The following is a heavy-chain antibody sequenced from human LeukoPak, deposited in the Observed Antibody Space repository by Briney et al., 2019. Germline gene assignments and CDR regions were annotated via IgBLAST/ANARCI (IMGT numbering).Heavy chain of an antibody. D-gene: IGHD2-2*01. CDR2: IYSGGRT. V-gene: IGHV3-66*01. Sequence: GGSLRLSCAVSGFIVSSNYMTWVRQAPGKGLGWVSVIYSGGRTYYADSVKGRFTTSRDNSKNTLYLQVNSLTAEDTAVYYCARVGVVPAAIPDGFDIWGQGTMVTVSS. CDR1: GFIVSSNY. CDR3: ARVGVVPAAIPDGFDI. J-gene: IGHJ3*02.